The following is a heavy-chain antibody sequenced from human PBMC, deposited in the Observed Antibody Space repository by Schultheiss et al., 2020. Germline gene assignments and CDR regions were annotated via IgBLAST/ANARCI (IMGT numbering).Heavy chain of an antibody. V-gene: IGHV1-18*01. CDR1: GYTFTSYG. CDR3: ARDSRMVQGVMGYFDY. J-gene: IGHJ4*02. CDR2: ISAYNGNT. D-gene: IGHD3-10*01. Sequence: GESLKISCKGSGYTFTSYGISWVRQAPGQGLEWMGWISAYNGNTNYAQKLQGRVTMTTDTSTSTAYMELRSLRSDDTAVYYCARDSRMVQGVMGYFDYWGQGTLVTVSS.